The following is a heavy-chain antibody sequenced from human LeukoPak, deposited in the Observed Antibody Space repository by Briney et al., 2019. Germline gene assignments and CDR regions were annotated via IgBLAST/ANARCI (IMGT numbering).Heavy chain of an antibody. Sequence: PSETLSLTCSVSGGFNTHYYWSWIRQPPGKGLEWIGYIYYSGSTNYNPSLKSRVTISVDTSKNQFSLKLSSVTAADTAVYYCARVKRFYMDVWGKGTTVTVSS. V-gene: IGHV4-59*01. J-gene: IGHJ6*03. CDR3: ARVKRFYMDV. CDR2: IYYSGST. CDR1: GGFNTHYY. D-gene: IGHD3-3*01.